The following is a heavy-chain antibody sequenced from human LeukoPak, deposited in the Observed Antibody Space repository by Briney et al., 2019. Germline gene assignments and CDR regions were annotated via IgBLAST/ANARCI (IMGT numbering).Heavy chain of an antibody. CDR3: AKGKAAMVLYFDY. CDR1: GFTFSSYA. V-gene: IGHV3-23*01. Sequence: PGGSLRLSCAASGFTFSSYAMSWVRQAPGKGLEWVSAISGSGGSTYYADSVKGRFAISRDNSKNTLYLQMNSLRAEDTAVYYCAKGKAAMVLYFDYWGQGTLVTVSS. J-gene: IGHJ4*02. CDR2: ISGSGGST. D-gene: IGHD5-18*01.